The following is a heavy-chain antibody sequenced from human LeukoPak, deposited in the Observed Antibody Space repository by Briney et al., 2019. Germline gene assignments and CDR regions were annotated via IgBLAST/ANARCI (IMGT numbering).Heavy chain of an antibody. CDR1: GFTFSSYG. D-gene: IGHD1-26*01. Sequence: PGGSLRLSCAASGFTFSSYGMSWVRQAPGKGLEWVSTISGSGGSTYYADSVKGRFTISRDNSKNTLYLQMNSLRAEDTAVYYCAKFSTAGRVGATVAFDYWGQGTLVTVSS. J-gene: IGHJ4*02. CDR3: AKFSTAGRVGATVAFDY. CDR2: ISGSGGST. V-gene: IGHV3-23*01.